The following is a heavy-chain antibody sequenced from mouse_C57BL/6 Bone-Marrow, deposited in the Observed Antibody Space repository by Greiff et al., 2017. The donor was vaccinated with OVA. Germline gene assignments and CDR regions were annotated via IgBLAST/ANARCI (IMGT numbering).Heavy chain of an antibody. Sequence: EVNVVESEGGLVQPGSSMKLSCTASGFTFSDYYMAWVRQVPEKGLEWVANINYDGSSTYYLDSLKSRFIISRDNAKNILYLQMSSLKSEDTATYYCARVLLLRSPYYFDYWGQGTTLTVSS. CDR3: ARVLLLRSPYYFDY. CDR2: INYDGSST. CDR1: GFTFSDYY. D-gene: IGHD1-1*01. J-gene: IGHJ2*01. V-gene: IGHV5-16*01.